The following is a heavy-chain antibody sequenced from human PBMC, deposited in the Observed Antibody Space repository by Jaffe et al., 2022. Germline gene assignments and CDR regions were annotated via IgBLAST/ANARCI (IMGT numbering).Heavy chain of an antibody. Sequence: EVQLVETGGGLIQPGGSLRLSCAASGFTVSSNYMSWVRQAPGKGLEWVSVIYSGGSTYYADSVKGRFTISRDNSKNTLYLQMNSLRAEDTAVYYCVMARIGNYDFWSGYYVDYWGQGTLVTVSS. J-gene: IGHJ4*02. V-gene: IGHV3-53*02. D-gene: IGHD3-3*01. CDR2: IYSGGST. CDR3: VMARIGNYDFWSGYYVDY. CDR1: GFTVSSNY.